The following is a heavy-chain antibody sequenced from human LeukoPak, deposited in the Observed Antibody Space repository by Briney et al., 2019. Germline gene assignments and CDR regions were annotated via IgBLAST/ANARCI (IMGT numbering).Heavy chain of an antibody. CDR2: IYYSGST. CDR1: GGSISSYY. CDR3: ARVRPQYDFWSGYPYYYYMDV. J-gene: IGHJ6*03. V-gene: IGHV4-59*01. D-gene: IGHD3-3*01. Sequence: PSETLSLTCTVSGGSISSYYWSWIRQPPGKGLEWIGYIYYSGSTNYNPSLKSRVTISVDTSKNQFSLKLSSVTAADTAVYYCARVRPQYDFWSGYPYYYYMDVWGKGTTVTVSS.